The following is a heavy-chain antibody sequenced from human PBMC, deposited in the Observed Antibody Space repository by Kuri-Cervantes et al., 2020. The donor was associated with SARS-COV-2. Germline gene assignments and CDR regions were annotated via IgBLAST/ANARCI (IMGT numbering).Heavy chain of an antibody. D-gene: IGHD4-17*01. CDR3: ARVGDGRGNDAFDI. V-gene: IGHV1-18*01. Sequence: ASVKVFCKASGYTFTSYGISWVRQAPGQGLEWMGWISAYNGNTNYAQKLQGRVTITADKSTSTAYMELSSLRSEDTAVYYCARVGDGRGNDAFDIWGQGTMVTVSS. CDR2: ISAYNGNT. J-gene: IGHJ3*02. CDR1: GYTFTSYG.